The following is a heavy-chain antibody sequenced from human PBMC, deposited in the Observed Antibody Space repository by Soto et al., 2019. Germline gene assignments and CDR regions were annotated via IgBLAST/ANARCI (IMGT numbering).Heavy chain of an antibody. Sequence: SGPTLVHPTQTLTLTCIFSGFSLRTSGVGVGWTSQPPGKALEWLGFIYWNDDKRYSPSLKSRLTITKDTSKNQVVLTMTNMDPVDTATYYCAKSGSSGWYGWFDPWGQGTLVTVS. D-gene: IGHD6-19*01. CDR3: AKSGSSGWYGWFDP. CDR1: GFSLRTSGVG. V-gene: IGHV2-5*01. J-gene: IGHJ5*02. CDR2: IYWNDDK.